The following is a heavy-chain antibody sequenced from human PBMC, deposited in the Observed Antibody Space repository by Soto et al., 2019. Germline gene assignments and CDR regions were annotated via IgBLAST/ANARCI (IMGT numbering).Heavy chain of an antibody. CDR2: IWYDGSNK. Sequence: GGSLRLSCAASGLTFSSYGMHWVRQAPGKGLEWVAVIWYDGSNKYYADSVKGRFTISRDNSKNTLYLQMNSLRAEDTAVYYWARGPYYSSGWYQGSPWGQGTQVTVSS. V-gene: IGHV3-33*01. CDR1: GLTFSSYG. D-gene: IGHD6-19*01. J-gene: IGHJ5*02. CDR3: ARGPYYSSGWYQGSP.